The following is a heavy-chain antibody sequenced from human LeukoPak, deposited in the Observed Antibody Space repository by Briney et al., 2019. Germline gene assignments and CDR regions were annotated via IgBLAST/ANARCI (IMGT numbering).Heavy chain of an antibody. D-gene: IGHD3-9*01. CDR3: AKHRYYDIMTGYPEFDY. CDR1: GFTFSSYE. Sequence: GGSLRLSCAASGFTFSSYEMNWVRQAPGKGLEWVSAISGSGGSTYYADSVKGRFTISRDNSKNTLYLQMNSLRAEDTAVYYCAKHRYYDIMTGYPEFDYWGQGTLVTVSS. J-gene: IGHJ4*02. CDR2: ISGSGGST. V-gene: IGHV3-23*01.